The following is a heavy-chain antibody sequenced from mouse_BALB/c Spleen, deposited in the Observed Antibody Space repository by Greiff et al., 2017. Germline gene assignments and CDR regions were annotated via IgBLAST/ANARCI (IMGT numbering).Heavy chain of an antibody. D-gene: IGHD2-4*01. V-gene: IGHV1S56*01. CDR2: IYPGNVNT. CDR1: GYTFTSYY. Sequence: QVQLKESGPELVKPGASVRISCKASGYTFTSYYIHWVKQRPGQGLEWIGWIYPGNVNTKYNEKFKGKATLTADKSSSTAYMQLSSLTSEDSAVYFCARSRDYENAMDYWGQGTSVTVSS. CDR3: ARSRDYENAMDY. J-gene: IGHJ4*01.